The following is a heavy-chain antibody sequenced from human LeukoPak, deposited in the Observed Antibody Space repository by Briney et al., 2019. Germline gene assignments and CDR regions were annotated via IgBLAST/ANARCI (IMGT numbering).Heavy chain of an antibody. CDR3: AKKQPSGVPRDFFDF. CDR2: ISGGGGST. Sequence: GGSLRLSCVASGFTFSSSSMSWVRQAPGKGLEWVSAISGGGGSTSYPDSVKGRFTISRDNSKNTLYLHMNSPRVEDTAVYYCAKKQPSGVPRDFFDFWGQGTPVTVSS. V-gene: IGHV3-23*01. J-gene: IGHJ4*02. CDR1: GFTFSSSS. D-gene: IGHD3-3*01.